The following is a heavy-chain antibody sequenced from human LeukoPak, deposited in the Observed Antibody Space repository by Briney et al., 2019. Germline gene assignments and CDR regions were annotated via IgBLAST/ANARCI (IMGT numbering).Heavy chain of an antibody. Sequence: GRSLRLSCAASGFTFDDYAMHWVRQAPGKGLEWVSGISWNSGSIGYADSVKGRFTISRDNAKNSLYLQMNSLRAEDTALYYCAKDPVSAPAVAGNWYFDLWGRGTLVTVSS. V-gene: IGHV3-9*01. D-gene: IGHD6-19*01. CDR2: ISWNSGSI. CDR3: AKDPVSAPAVAGNWYFDL. CDR1: GFTFDDYA. J-gene: IGHJ2*01.